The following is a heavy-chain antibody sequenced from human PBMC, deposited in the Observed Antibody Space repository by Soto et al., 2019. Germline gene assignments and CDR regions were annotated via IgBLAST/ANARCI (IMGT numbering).Heavy chain of an antibody. Sequence: GSLRLSCAASGFTVSTDWMYWVRQAPGKGLEWVSVIRGGGNTYYADSVEGRFTISRDNSKNTVYLQMNSLRPEDTAVYYCTTEPTGGVGAIPLPYWGQGTLVTVSS. CDR1: GFTVSTDW. CDR2: IRGGGNT. J-gene: IGHJ4*02. CDR3: TTEPTGGVGAIPLPY. V-gene: IGHV3-66*01. D-gene: IGHD1-26*01.